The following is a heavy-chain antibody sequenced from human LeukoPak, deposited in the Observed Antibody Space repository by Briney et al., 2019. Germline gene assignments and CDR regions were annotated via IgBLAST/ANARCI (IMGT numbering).Heavy chain of an antibody. J-gene: IGHJ3*02. CDR2: IYYSGST. V-gene: IGHV4-39*01. D-gene: IGHD3-16*02. CDR3: ARFRVGDYVWGSYRYEVGAFDI. Sequence: SETLSLTCTVSGGSISSSSYYWGWIRQPPGKGLEWIGSIYYSGSTYYNPSLKSRVTISVDASKNQFSLKLSSVTAADTAVYYCARFRVGDYVWGSYRYEVGAFDIWGQGTMVTVSS. CDR1: GGSISSSSYY.